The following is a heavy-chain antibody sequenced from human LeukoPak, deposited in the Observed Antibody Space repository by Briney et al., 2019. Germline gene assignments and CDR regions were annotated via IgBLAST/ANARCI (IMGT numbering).Heavy chain of an antibody. CDR1: GLTFSSYA. V-gene: IGHV3-23*01. J-gene: IGHJ4*02. CDR2: ISGSGGST. CDR3: AKLGVQRYYFDY. D-gene: IGHD1-1*01. Sequence: GGSLRLSCAASGLTFSSYAMSWVRQAPGKGLEWVSAISGSGGSTYYADSVKGRFTISRDNSKNTLYLQMNSLRAEDTAVYYCAKLGVQRYYFDYWGQGTLVTVSS.